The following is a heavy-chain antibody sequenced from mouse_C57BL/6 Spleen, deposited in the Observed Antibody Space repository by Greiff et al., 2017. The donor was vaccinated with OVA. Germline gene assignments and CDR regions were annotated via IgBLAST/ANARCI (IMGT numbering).Heavy chain of an antibody. CDR1: GYTFTDYY. Sequence: VQLQQSGPELVKPGASVKISCKASGYTFTDYYMHWVKQSHGKSLEWIGDINPNNGGTSSNQKFKGQTTLTVDKSSSTAYMELRSLTSDDSAVYYCAGYDLEDYAMDYWGQGTSVTVSS. V-gene: IGHV1-26*01. CDR3: AGYDLEDYAMDY. J-gene: IGHJ4*01. CDR2: INPNNGGT. D-gene: IGHD2-10*02.